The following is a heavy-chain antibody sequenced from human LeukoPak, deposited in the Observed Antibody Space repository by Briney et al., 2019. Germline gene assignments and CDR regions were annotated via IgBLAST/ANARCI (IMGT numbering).Heavy chain of an antibody. J-gene: IGHJ4*02. CDR1: GGSFSDYY. V-gene: IGHV4-34*01. CDR3: ARGYLGGWSSDY. Sequence: SETLSLTCAVYGGSFSDYYWGWIRQPPGKGLEWIGSIYYSGSTYYNPSLKSRVTISVDTSKNQFSLKLSSVTAADTAIYYCARGYLGGWSSDYWGQGTLVTVSS. D-gene: IGHD6-19*01. CDR2: IYYSGST.